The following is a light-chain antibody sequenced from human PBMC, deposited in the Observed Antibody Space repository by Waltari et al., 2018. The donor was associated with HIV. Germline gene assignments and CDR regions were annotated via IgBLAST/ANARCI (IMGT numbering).Light chain of an antibody. CDR2: GSS. CDR1: QNIFFASDSENC. Sequence: DIVMSQSPDSLAVSLGERATINCKSSQNIFFASDSENCLAWFQQKPGQPPKLLIRGSSVRAYGVPYRFSGSGSQTDFTLTISSLQAEDAAVYYCQQYFSIPWTFGQGTKLEIK. J-gene: IGKJ1*01. CDR3: QQYFSIPWT. V-gene: IGKV4-1*01.